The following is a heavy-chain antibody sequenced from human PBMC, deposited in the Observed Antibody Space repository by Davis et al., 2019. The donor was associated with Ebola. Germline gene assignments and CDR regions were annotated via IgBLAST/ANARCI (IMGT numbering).Heavy chain of an antibody. V-gene: IGHV4/OR15-8*03. J-gene: IGHJ4*02. CDR3: ARAHIAISGDSGLVGDY. CDR2: INQYDTT. CDR1: GLSIRSSNW. Sequence: PSETLSLTCDVSGLSIRSSNWWSWVRQSPGKGLEWIGEINQYDTTNYNPSLKSRVPMSVDKAKNQFSLRLNSVTAADTAVYYCARAHIAISGDSGLVGDYWGQGALVTVSS. D-gene: IGHD2-21*01.